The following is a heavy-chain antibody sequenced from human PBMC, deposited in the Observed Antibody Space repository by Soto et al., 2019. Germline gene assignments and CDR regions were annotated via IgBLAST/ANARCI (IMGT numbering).Heavy chain of an antibody. CDR2: ISAYNGNT. D-gene: IGHD3-3*01. Sequence: QVQLVQSGAEVKKPGASVKVSCKASGYTFTSYGISWARQAPGQGLEWMGWISAYNGNTNYAQKLQGRVTMTTDTATSTADMELRSLRSDATDVYYCARDSPLRYYYFWSGFIRGLRRETHFDYWGQGTLVTVSS. V-gene: IGHV1-18*04. CDR1: GYTFTSYG. J-gene: IGHJ4*02. CDR3: ARDSPLRYYYFWSGFIRGLRRETHFDY.